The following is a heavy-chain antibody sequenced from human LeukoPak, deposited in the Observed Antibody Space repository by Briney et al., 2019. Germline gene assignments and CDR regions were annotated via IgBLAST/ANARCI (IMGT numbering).Heavy chain of an antibody. CDR1: GFTFSSYA. J-gene: IGHJ4*02. Sequence: GGSLRLSCAASGFTFSSYAMSWVRQAPGKGLEWVSTFSGTSTNSYADAMKRRVTISRDNSKNTLYLQINSLRAEDTAVYYCAKLKQWQPQRYFFEYWGQGALVTVAS. V-gene: IGHV3-23*01. CDR2: FSGTSTN. CDR3: AKLKQWQPQRYFFEY. D-gene: IGHD6-19*01.